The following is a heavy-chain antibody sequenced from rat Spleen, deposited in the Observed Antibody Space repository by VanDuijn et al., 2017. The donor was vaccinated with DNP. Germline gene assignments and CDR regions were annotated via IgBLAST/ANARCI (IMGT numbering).Heavy chain of an antibody. J-gene: IGHJ4*01. Sequence: EVQLVESGGGLVQPGRSMKLSCAVSGITFSDHNMAWVRQAPKKGLEWVATISYDGSDIYYRDSVKGRFTMSRDNAKSSLYLQMNSLKSEDTATYYCARHRTIMPYYYAMDAWGQGASVTVSS. CDR1: GITFSDHN. V-gene: IGHV5-7*01. D-gene: IGHD1-12*01. CDR2: ISYDGSDI. CDR3: ARHRTIMPYYYAMDA.